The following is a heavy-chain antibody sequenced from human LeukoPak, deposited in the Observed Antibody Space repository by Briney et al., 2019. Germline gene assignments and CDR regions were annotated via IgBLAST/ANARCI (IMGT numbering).Heavy chain of an antibody. D-gene: IGHD2-2*02. CDR2: INPNINGT. CDR3: ARDRPGRYCSTTSCYNASPFDP. CDR1: GYTFTGYY. V-gene: IGHV1-2*02. Sequence: ASVKVSCKASGYTFTGYYIHWVRQAPGQGLEWMGWINPNINGTNYAQKFQGRVTMTGDRSISTAYMELSRLRSEDTAVYYCARDRPGRYCSTTSCYNASPFDPWGQGTLVTVSS. J-gene: IGHJ5*02.